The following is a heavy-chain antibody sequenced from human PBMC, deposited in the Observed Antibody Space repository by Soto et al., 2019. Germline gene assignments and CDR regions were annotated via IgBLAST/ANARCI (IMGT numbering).Heavy chain of an antibody. Sequence: EVQLLESGGGLVQPGGSLRLSCTASGFPFSRVAMSWVRQAPGQGLEWVASISANGGSRGGTYYADSVKGRFTISRDNSKNMVFLHMNSLQGDDTAVYYCAGGDYGDSIDFWGQGTLVTVSS. J-gene: IGHJ4*02. D-gene: IGHD4-17*01. CDR3: AGGDYGDSIDF. V-gene: IGHV3-23*01. CDR1: GFPFSRVA. CDR2: NGGSRGGT.